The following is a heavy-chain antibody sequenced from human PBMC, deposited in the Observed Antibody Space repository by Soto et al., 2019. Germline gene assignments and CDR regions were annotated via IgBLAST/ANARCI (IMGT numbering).Heavy chain of an antibody. CDR3: ARLVAAGITYYFDS. V-gene: IGHV2-5*02. CDR2: IYWDDDK. Sequence: QITLKESGPTLVKPTQTLTLTCTFSAFSLSTSGVGVGWIRQPPGKALEWLTFIYWDDDKRYSPSLKSRLTSTKDNSKNQVVLTMPNMDPVDTATYYCARLVAAGITYYFDSWGQGTLVTVSS. CDR1: AFSLSTSGVG. D-gene: IGHD2-21*01. J-gene: IGHJ4*02.